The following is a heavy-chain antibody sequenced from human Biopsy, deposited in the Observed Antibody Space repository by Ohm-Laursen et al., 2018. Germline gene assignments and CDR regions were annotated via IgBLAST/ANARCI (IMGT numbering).Heavy chain of an antibody. Sequence: SDTLPLTCTVSGGSLKNYYWSWIRQPAGKGLEWIGRVYTSGSTSYNPSLESRVTMSVVTSKNQFSLKVTSMTAADTALYYCARDYGLELGGLEAFDIWGQGTMVTVSS. CDR3: ARDYGLELGGLEAFDI. J-gene: IGHJ3*02. CDR2: VYTSGST. D-gene: IGHD1-7*01. V-gene: IGHV4-4*07. CDR1: GGSLKNYY.